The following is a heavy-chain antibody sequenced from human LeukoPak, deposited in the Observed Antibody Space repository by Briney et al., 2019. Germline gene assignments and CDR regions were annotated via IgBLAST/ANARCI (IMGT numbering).Heavy chain of an antibody. D-gene: IGHD3-22*01. Sequence: PGGSLRLSCAASGFTFSSYGMHWIRQAPGKGLEWVAFIRYDGSNKYYADSVKGRFTISRDNSKNTLYLQMNSLRAEDTAVYYCARDRYYYDSSGYDPYFDYWGQGTLVTVSS. CDR2: IRYDGSNK. V-gene: IGHV3-30*02. CDR3: ARDRYYYDSSGYDPYFDY. J-gene: IGHJ4*02. CDR1: GFTFSSYG.